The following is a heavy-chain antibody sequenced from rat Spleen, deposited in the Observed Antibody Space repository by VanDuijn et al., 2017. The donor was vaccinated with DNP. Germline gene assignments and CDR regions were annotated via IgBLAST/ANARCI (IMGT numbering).Heavy chain of an antibody. J-gene: IGHJ4*01. CDR1: GFSLTNYH. D-gene: IGHD1-4*01. CDR3: AREVYPFAMDA. V-gene: IGHV2-32*01. Sequence: QVQLKESGPGLVQPSQTLSLTCTVSGFSLTNYHVHWVRQPPGKGLEWLGLMWSGGDTSYNSPLKSRLSISRVTSKSQVFLKMNSLQTDDTANYFCAREVYPFAMDAWGQGTSVTVSS. CDR2: MWSGGDT.